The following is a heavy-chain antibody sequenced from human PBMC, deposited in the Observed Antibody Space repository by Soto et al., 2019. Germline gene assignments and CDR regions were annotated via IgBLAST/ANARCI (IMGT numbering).Heavy chain of an antibody. D-gene: IGHD4-17*01. CDR3: ARDRLDGDADACDI. Sequence: PGGSLRLSCAASGFTFSSYSMNWVRQAPGKGLERVTYISSSSSTIYYADSVKGRFTISRDNAKNSLYLQMNSLRDEDTAVYYWARDRLDGDADACDIWGQGKMVT. CDR2: ISSSSSTI. V-gene: IGHV3-48*02. J-gene: IGHJ3*02. CDR1: GFTFSSYS.